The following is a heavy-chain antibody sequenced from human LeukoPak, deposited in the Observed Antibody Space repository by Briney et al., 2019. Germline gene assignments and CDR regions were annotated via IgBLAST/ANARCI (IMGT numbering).Heavy chain of an antibody. Sequence: PGGSLRLSCAASGFTFSNYAMHWVRQAPGKGLEWVALISYDGSAKYYADSVKGRFTISRDNSKNTLFLQMNSLRGEDTAVYYCARDYSWLVQFDYWGQGTLVTVSS. CDR3: ARDYSWLVQFDY. D-gene: IGHD6-19*01. J-gene: IGHJ4*02. CDR1: GFTFSNYA. V-gene: IGHV3-30*04. CDR2: ISYDGSAK.